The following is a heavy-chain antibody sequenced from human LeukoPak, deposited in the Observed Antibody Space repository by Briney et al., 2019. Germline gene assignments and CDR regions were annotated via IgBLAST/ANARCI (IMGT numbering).Heavy chain of an antibody. Sequence: SETLSLTCTVSGGSINSSSYYWRWIRQPSGKGLEGIGSISYSGSTYYNPSLKSRVTISVDTSKNQFSLKLSSVTAADTAVYVCASIPSYGDYVFVPGDQGNLVTVSS. D-gene: IGHD4-17*01. CDR2: ISYSGST. J-gene: IGHJ5*02. CDR3: ASIPSYGDYVFVP. V-gene: IGHV4-39*01. CDR1: GGSINSSSYY.